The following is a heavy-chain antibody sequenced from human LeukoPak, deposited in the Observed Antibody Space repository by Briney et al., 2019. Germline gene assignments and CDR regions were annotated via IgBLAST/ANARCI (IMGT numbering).Heavy chain of an antibody. Sequence: SETLSLTCTVSGGSISSYYWSWIRQPPGKGLEWIGYIYYSGSTNYNPSLKSRVTISVDTSKNQFSLKLSSVTAADTAVYYCAREVPWFGELPNWFDPWGQGTLVTVSP. CDR1: GGSISSYY. D-gene: IGHD3-10*01. J-gene: IGHJ5*02. V-gene: IGHV4-59*01. CDR3: AREVPWFGELPNWFDP. CDR2: IYYSGST.